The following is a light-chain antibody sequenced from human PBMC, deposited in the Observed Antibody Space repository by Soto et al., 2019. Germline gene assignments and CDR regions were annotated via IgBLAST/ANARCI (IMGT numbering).Light chain of an antibody. Sequence: EIVLTQSPGTLSLSPGERATLSCRASQSVSSSYLAWYQQKPGQAPRLLIYSASSRATGIPDRFSGSGSGTDFTLTISRLEPADFAVYYCQQYGSSPTFGQGTKLEIK. J-gene: IGKJ2*01. CDR3: QQYGSSPT. V-gene: IGKV3-20*01. CDR1: QSVSSSY. CDR2: SAS.